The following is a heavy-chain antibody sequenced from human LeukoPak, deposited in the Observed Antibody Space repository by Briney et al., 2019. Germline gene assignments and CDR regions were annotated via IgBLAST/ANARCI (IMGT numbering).Heavy chain of an antibody. Sequence: ASETLSLTCAVYGGSFSGYYWSWIRQPPGKGLEWIGEINHSGSTNYNPSLKSRVTISVDTSKNQFSLKLSSVTAADTAVYYCARDSYSYAPWGQGTLVTVSS. CDR3: ARDSYSYAP. J-gene: IGHJ4*02. CDR2: INHSGST. V-gene: IGHV4-34*01. CDR1: GGSFSGYY. D-gene: IGHD5-18*01.